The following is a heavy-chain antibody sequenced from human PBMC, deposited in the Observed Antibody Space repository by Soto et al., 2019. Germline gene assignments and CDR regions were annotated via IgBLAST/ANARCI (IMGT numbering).Heavy chain of an antibody. J-gene: IGHJ5*02. V-gene: IGHV4-39*01. CDR3: ARQGQPLLVKNWFDT. Sequence: SQTLSLTCAVSYDSIISSGYYLGLIHQPPGKVLEWIGSIYYSGNSYQNPSLKRRLTMSVDTSRNQFSLRLTSVTAADTAVYYCARQGQPLLVKNWFDTWGQGTPVTVSS. D-gene: IGHD2-2*01. CDR2: IYYSGNS. CDR1: YDSIISSGYY.